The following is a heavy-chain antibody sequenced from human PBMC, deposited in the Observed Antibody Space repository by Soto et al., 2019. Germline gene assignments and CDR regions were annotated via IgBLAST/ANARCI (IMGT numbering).Heavy chain of an antibody. CDR2: ISSSSSYI. D-gene: IGHD6-13*01. CDR3: ARLPPGYSSSWYYYGMGV. J-gene: IGHJ6*02. CDR1: GFTFSSYS. V-gene: IGHV3-21*01. Sequence: GGSLRLSCAASGFTFSSYSMNWVRQAPGKELEWVSSISSSSSYIYYADSVKGRFTISRDNAKNSLYLQMNSLRAEDTAVYYCARLPPGYSSSWYYYGMGVWGQGTTVTVSS.